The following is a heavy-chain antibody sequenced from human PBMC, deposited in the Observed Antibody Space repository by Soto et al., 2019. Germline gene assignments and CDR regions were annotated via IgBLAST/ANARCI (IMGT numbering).Heavy chain of an antibody. V-gene: IGHV1-69*08. CDR1: GGTFSSYT. D-gene: IGHD3-22*01. CDR2: IIPILGIA. CDR3: ARDFGSSGPYYY. Sequence: QVQLVQSGAEVKKPGSSVKVSCKASGGTFSSYTISWVRQAPGQGLEWMGRIIPILGIANYAQKFQGRVTITADKSTSTAYMELSSLRSEDTAVYYCARDFGSSGPYYYWGQGTLVTVSS. J-gene: IGHJ4*02.